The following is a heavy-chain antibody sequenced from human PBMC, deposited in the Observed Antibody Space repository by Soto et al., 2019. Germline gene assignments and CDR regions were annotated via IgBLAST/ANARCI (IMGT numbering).Heavy chain of an antibody. D-gene: IGHD6-6*01. J-gene: IGHJ6*03. CDR3: AKRDSSSSYYYYYYMDV. CDR2: ISGSGGST. CDR1: GFTFSSYA. Sequence: GGSLRLSCAASGFTFSSYAMSWVRQAPGKGLEWVSAISGSGGSTYYADSVKGRFTISRDNSKNTLYLQMNSLRAEDTAVYYCAKRDSSSSYYYYYYMDVWGKGTTVTVSS. V-gene: IGHV3-23*01.